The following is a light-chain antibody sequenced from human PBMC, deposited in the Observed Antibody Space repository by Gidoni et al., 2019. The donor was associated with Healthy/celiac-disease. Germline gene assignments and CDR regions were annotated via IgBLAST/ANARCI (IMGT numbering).Light chain of an antibody. Sequence: SYVPSQPPPVSVAPGQTARITCGGNNTGSKSVPWYQLKPGQAPLLVVYDDSVRPSGIPERFSGANSGNTATLTISRVEAGDKTDCCCQVWDSSSDHWVFGGGTKLTV. CDR1: NTGSKS. J-gene: IGLJ3*02. V-gene: IGLV3-21*02. CDR2: DDS. CDR3: QVWDSSSDHWV.